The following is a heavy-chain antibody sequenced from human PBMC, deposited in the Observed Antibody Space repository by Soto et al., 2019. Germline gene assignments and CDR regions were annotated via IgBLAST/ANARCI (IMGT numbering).Heavy chain of an antibody. CDR1: GDSISNSRFY. CDR2: IYYSGST. J-gene: IGHJ4*02. D-gene: IGHD3-16*02. Sequence: SETLSLTCSVSGDSISNSRFYWGWIRQPPGKGLEWIGSIYYSGSTYYNPSLKSRVTISVDRSKNQFSLKLSSVTAADTAVYYCAGGTYYDYVWGSYRLDYWGQGTLVTVSS. CDR3: AGGTYYDYVWGSYRLDY. V-gene: IGHV4-39*07.